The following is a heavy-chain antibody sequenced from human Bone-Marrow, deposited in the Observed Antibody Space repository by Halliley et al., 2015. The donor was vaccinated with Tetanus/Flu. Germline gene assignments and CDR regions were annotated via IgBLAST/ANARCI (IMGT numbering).Heavy chain of an antibody. CDR3: ARMPLNLHPFDS. CDR2: IAGSGSGP. D-gene: IGHD2-2*01. V-gene: IGHV3-23*01. CDR1: GFTFTTYA. J-gene: IGHJ4*02. Sequence: SLRLSCAASGFTFTTYAMTWVRQDPGKGLEWVSAIAGSGSGPYYADSVKGRFTISRDNSKNTLYLQMNRLRAEDTAVYFCARMPLNLHPFDSWGQGTLVTVSS.